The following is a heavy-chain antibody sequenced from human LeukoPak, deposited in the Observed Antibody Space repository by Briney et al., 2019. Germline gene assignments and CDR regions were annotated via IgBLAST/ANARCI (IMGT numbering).Heavy chain of an antibody. J-gene: IGHJ4*02. Sequence: SQTLSLTCTVSGGSISSGSCYWSWIRQPAGKGLEWIGRIYTSGSTNYNPSLKSRVTISVDTSKNQFSLKLSSVTAADTAVYYCARASFWSGYLDSDYWGQGTLVTVSS. CDR2: IYTSGST. V-gene: IGHV4-61*02. CDR3: ARASFWSGYLDSDY. D-gene: IGHD3-3*01. CDR1: GGSISSGSCY.